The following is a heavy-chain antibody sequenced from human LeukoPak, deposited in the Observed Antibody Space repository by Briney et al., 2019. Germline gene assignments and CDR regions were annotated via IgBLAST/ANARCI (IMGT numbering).Heavy chain of an antibody. CDR2: ISYDGSNK. CDR1: GFTFSSYA. J-gene: IGHJ4*02. V-gene: IGHV3-30-3*01. CDR3: ARVGYSGYSPNVGIFDY. D-gene: IGHD5-12*01. Sequence: HPGGSLRLSCAASGFTFSSYAMHWVRQAPGKGLEWVAVISYDGSNKYYADSVKGRFTISRDNSKNTLYLQMNSLRAEDTAVYYCARVGYSGYSPNVGIFDYWGQGTLVTVSS.